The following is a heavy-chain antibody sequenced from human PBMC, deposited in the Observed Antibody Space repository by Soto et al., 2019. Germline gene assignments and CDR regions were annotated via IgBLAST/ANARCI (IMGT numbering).Heavy chain of an antibody. V-gene: IGHV1-2*02. J-gene: IGHJ4*02. CDR2: INPNSGGT. CDR3: ARDLKTPGDYTGAFDY. CDR1: GYTFTDYY. Sequence: GASVKVSCKTSGYTFTDYYVHWVRQAPGQGLEWMGWINPNSGGTNFAQKFQGRVTMTRDTSINTVYMELSRLRSDDTADYYCARDLKTPGDYTGAFDYWRQRTLVTVSS. D-gene: IGHD4-17*01.